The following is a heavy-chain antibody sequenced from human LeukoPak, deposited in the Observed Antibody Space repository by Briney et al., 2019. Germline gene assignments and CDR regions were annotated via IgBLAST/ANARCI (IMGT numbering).Heavy chain of an antibody. CDR1: GFSRSTSGVG. V-gene: IGHV2-5*01. CDR2: IYWNDDK. J-gene: IGHJ3*02. Sequence: GSGPTLVNPTQTLTLSCTFSGFSRSTSGVGVGWIRQPPGKALEWLALIYWNDDKRYSPSLTSRLTITKDTSKNQVVLTMTNMDPVDTATYYCSQKSCGGDCYSSGSEDAFDIWGQGTMVTVSS. CDR3: SQKSCGGDCYSSGSEDAFDI. D-gene: IGHD2-21*02.